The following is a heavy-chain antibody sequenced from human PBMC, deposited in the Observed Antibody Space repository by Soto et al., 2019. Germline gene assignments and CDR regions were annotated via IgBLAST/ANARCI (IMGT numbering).Heavy chain of an antibody. CDR1: CGSISSGDYY. CDR2: IYYSGGT. J-gene: IGHJ4*02. CDR3: ARVYYYDSSGYNLPADPIDY. V-gene: IGHV4-30-4*01. Sequence: SETLSLTCTVSCGSISSGDYYWSWIRQPPGKGLEWIGYIYYSGGTYYNPSLKSRVTISVDTSKNQFSLKLSSVTAADTAVYYGARVYYYDSSGYNLPADPIDYWGQGTLVTVSS. D-gene: IGHD3-22*01.